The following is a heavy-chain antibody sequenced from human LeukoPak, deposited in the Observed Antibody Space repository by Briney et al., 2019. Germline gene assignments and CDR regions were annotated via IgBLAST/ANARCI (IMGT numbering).Heavy chain of an antibody. D-gene: IGHD3-10*01. Sequence: GGSLRLSCAASAFTFSSYAMTWVRQAPGKGLEWVSTVSYAGSSTYYADSVRGRFTISRDNSKNTLYLQMNSLRAEDTAVYYCAKDESRMVRGNWFDPWGQGTLVTVSS. CDR2: VSYAGSST. J-gene: IGHJ5*02. V-gene: IGHV3-23*01. CDR1: AFTFSSYA. CDR3: AKDESRMVRGNWFDP.